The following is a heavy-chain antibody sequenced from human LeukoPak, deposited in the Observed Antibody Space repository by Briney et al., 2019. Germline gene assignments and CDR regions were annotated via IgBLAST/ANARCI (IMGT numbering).Heavy chain of an antibody. D-gene: IGHD2-2*03. J-gene: IGHJ4*02. CDR3: AKMDIVVVPAAMPIDY. CDR1: GFTFSSYA. CDR2: ISGSGGST. Sequence: GGSLRLSCAASGFTFSSYAMSWVRQAPGKGLEWVSAISGSGGSTYYADSVKGRFTISRDNSKNTLYLQMNSLRAEDTAVYDCAKMDIVVVPAAMPIDYWGQGTLVPVSS. V-gene: IGHV3-23*01.